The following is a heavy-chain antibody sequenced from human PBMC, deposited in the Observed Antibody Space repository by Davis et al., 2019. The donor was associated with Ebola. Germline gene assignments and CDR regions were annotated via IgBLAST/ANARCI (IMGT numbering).Heavy chain of an antibody. CDR1: GGSISSSGHY. Sequence: PSETLSLTCTVSGGSISSSGHYWAWIRQPPGKGLEWIARMHYSGSTYNNPSLKSRVTISVDTSKNQFSLKLKSVTAADTAVYYCARRWGGQLVWGRGFDYWGQGTLVTVSS. D-gene: IGHD6-13*01. CDR2: MHYSGST. CDR3: ARRWGGQLVWGRGFDY. J-gene: IGHJ4*02. V-gene: IGHV4-39*01.